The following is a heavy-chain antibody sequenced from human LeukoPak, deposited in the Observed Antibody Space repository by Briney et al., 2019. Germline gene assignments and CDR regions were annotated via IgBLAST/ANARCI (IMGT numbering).Heavy chain of an antibody. CDR1: GYSFTSYW. D-gene: IGHD2-15*01. V-gene: IGHV5-51*01. Sequence: GESLKISCKGSGYSFTSYWIGWVRQMPGKGLEWMGTIYPGDSDTRYSPSFQGQVTISADKSISTAYLQWSSLKASDTAMYYCARLPRSPPRIVVVVAAPDYWGQGTLVTVSS. CDR3: ARLPRSPPRIVVVVAAPDY. J-gene: IGHJ4*02. CDR2: IYPGDSDT.